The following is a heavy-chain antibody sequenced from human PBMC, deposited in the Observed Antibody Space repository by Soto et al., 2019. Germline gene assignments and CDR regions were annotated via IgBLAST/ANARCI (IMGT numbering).Heavy chain of an antibody. D-gene: IGHD4-17*01. Sequence: GGSLRFSCAASGFTFSSFWMHWVRQAPGKGLVWVSRINSDETITSYADSVKGRFTISRDNAKNMLYLQMNSLRAEDTAVYYCARDLGDTVTLHYWGQGTLVTVSS. CDR2: INSDETIT. V-gene: IGHV3-74*01. CDR3: ARDLGDTVTLHY. J-gene: IGHJ4*02. CDR1: GFTFSSFW.